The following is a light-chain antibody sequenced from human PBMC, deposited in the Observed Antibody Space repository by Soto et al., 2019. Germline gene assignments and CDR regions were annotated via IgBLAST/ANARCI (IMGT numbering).Light chain of an antibody. CDR3: SSYAGSNNFVV. CDR1: SSDVGGYNY. Sequence: QSVLTQPPSASGSPGQSATISCTGTSSDVGGYNYVSWYQHHPGKAPRLMIYEVSKRPSGVPDRFSGSKSGNTASLTVSGLQAEDEADYYCSSYAGSNNFVVFGGGTKLTVL. CDR2: EVS. V-gene: IGLV2-8*01. J-gene: IGLJ2*01.